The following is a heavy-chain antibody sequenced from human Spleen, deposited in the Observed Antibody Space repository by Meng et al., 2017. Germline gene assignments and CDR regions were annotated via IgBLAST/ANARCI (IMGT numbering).Heavy chain of an antibody. CDR3: ARVPDAYFGESAFDY. CDR2: INPNSGGT. Sequence: ASVKVSCKTSGYTFTGYYMHWVRQAPGQGLEFMGRINPNSGGTNYAQKFQGRVTMTRDTSISTAYMELSRLRSDDSAVYYCARVPDAYFGESAFDYWGQGTLVTVSS. V-gene: IGHV1-2*06. D-gene: IGHD3-10*01. J-gene: IGHJ4*02. CDR1: GYTFTGYY.